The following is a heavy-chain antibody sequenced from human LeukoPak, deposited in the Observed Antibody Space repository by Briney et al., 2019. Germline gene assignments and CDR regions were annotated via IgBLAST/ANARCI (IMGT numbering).Heavy chain of an antibody. J-gene: IGHJ3*02. CDR3: AKADYYDSSGAFDI. Sequence: PGGSLRLSCAASGFTFSSYAMSWVRQAPGKGLEWVAVISYDGSNKYYADSVKGRFTISRDNSKNTLYLQMNSLRAEDTAVYYCAKADYYDSSGAFDIWGQGTMVTVSS. D-gene: IGHD3-22*01. CDR2: ISYDGSNK. CDR1: GFTFSSYA. V-gene: IGHV3-30*18.